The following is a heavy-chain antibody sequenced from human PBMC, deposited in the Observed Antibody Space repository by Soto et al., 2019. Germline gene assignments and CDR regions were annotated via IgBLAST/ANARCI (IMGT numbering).Heavy chain of an antibody. CDR3: ARTPPYVDDY. CDR1: GFTFDDDA. Sequence: EVQLVESGGGLVQPGRSLRLSCAASGFTFDDDAMHWVRQAPGKGLEWVSGISWKSGNIGYADSVKGRFTISRDKGKMSLYLQMNSLKTEDTALYYCARTPPYVDDYWGQGTLVTVSS. D-gene: IGHD4-17*01. J-gene: IGHJ4*02. V-gene: IGHV3-9*01. CDR2: ISWKSGNI.